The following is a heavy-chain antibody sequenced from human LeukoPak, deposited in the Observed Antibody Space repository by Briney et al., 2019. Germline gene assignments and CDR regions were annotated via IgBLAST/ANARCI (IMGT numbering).Heavy chain of an antibody. CDR3: AKASPHYYGSGSYYLNPFDP. CDR1: GYTFTGYY. D-gene: IGHD3-10*01. V-gene: IGHV1-2*02. CDR2: INPNSGGT. J-gene: IGHJ5*02. Sequence: ASVKVSCKASGYTFTGYYMHWVRQAPGQGLEWMGWINPNSGGTNYAQKFQGRVTMTRDTSISTAYMELSRLRSDDTAVYYCAKASPHYYGSGSYYLNPFDPWGQGTLVTVSS.